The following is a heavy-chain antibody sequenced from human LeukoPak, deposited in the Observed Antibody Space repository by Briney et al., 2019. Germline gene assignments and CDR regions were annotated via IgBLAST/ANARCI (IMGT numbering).Heavy chain of an antibody. Sequence: SETLSLTCAVAGYSISTGNHWGWIRQSPEKGLEWIGSIHYSGSTLYNPSLKSRVTISIDASNNQFSLRLNSVTAADTAVYYCASLGGYQNGNFDFWGQGTLVTVSS. CDR1: GYSISTGNH. J-gene: IGHJ4*02. V-gene: IGHV4-38-2*01. CDR2: IHYSGST. CDR3: ASLGGYQNGNFDF. D-gene: IGHD3-16*01.